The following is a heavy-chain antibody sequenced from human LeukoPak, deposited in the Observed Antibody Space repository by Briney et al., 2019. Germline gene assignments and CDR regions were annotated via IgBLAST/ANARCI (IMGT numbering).Heavy chain of an antibody. D-gene: IGHD3-10*01. V-gene: IGHV3-33*01. CDR1: GFTFSSYG. J-gene: IGHJ5*02. CDR3: ARALRGDLNWFDP. Sequence: GGSLRLSCAASGFTFSSYGMHWVRQAPGKGLEWVAVIWYDGSNKYYADSVKGRFTISRDNAKNSLYLQMNSLRAEDTAVYYCARALRGDLNWFDPWGQGTLVTVSS. CDR2: IWYDGSNK.